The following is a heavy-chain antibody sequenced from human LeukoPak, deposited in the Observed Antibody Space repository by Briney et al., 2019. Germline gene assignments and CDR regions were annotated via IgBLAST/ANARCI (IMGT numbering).Heavy chain of an antibody. J-gene: IGHJ4*02. D-gene: IGHD3-9*01. CDR1: GGSISSYY. CDR3: ARENYDILTGYPHFDY. CDR2: IYTSGST. Sequence: SETLSLTCTVSGGSISSYYWSWIRHPAGKGLELIGRIYTSGSTNYNPSFKSRVTMSVDTSKNQFSLKLSSVTAADTAVYYCARENYDILTGYPHFDYWGQGTLVTVSS. V-gene: IGHV4-4*07.